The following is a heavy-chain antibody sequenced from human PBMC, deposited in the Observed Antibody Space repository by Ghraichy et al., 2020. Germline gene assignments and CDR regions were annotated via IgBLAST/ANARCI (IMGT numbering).Heavy chain of an antibody. V-gene: IGHV3-7*01. Sequence: GSLRLSCAASGFTFSSYWMSWVRQAPGKGLEWVANIKQDGSEKYYVDSVKGRFTISRDNAKNSLYLQMNSLRAEDTAVYYCAREDIVVVPAAIPDRDYYGMDVWGQGTTVTVSS. CDR3: AREDIVVVPAAIPDRDYYGMDV. CDR2: IKQDGSEK. J-gene: IGHJ6*02. D-gene: IGHD2-2*02. CDR1: GFTFSSYW.